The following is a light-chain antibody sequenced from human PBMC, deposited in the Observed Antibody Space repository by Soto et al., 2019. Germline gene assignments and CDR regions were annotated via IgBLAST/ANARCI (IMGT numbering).Light chain of an antibody. CDR3: QSSDSSVSGWV. Sequence: QSALTQPPSVSGAPGQRVTISCTGSSSNIGAGYDVHWYQQLPGTAPKLLIFGNTNRPSGVPDRFSGSKSGTSASLAITGRQADDEADYYCQSSDSSVSGWVLGGGSKVTVL. CDR1: SSNIGAGYD. CDR2: GNT. J-gene: IGLJ3*02. V-gene: IGLV1-40*01.